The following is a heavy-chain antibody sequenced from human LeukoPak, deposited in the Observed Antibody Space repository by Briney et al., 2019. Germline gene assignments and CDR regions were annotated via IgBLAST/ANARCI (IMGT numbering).Heavy chain of an antibody. CDR2: IAYDGSSP. Sequence: PGRSLRLSCAASGFTLSSHAMHWVRQAPGEGLEWVAAIAYDGSSPHYGDSVKGRFTISRDNSKNTLYLQMNSLRAEDTAVYYCARDMTTVTTGDYWGQGTLVTVSS. CDR1: GFTLSSHA. V-gene: IGHV3-30-3*01. J-gene: IGHJ4*02. D-gene: IGHD4-17*01. CDR3: ARDMTTVTTGDY.